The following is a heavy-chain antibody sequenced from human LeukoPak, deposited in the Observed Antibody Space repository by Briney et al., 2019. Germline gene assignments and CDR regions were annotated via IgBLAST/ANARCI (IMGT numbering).Heavy chain of an antibody. CDR3: ARDLIAVRPGWFDP. D-gene: IGHD6-6*01. CDR1: GYTFTSYY. J-gene: IGHJ5*02. Sequence: ASVKVSCKASGYTFTSYYMHWVRQAPGQGLEWMGWISTYNGNTNYAQQFQGRVTMTTDTSMSTTYMELRSLRSDDTAVYYCARDLIAVRPGWFDPWGQGSLVTVSS. V-gene: IGHV1-18*04. CDR2: ISTYNGNT.